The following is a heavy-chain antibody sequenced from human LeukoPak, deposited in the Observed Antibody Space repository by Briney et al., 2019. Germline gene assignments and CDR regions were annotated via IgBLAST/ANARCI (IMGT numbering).Heavy chain of an antibody. Sequence: SETLSLTCAVYGGSFSGYYWSWIRQPPGKGLEWIGEINHSGSTNYNPSLKSRVTISVDTSKNQFSLKLSSVTAADTAVYYCARGRDDHFDYWGQGTLVTVSS. CDR3: ARGRDDHFDY. J-gene: IGHJ4*02. V-gene: IGHV4-34*01. D-gene: IGHD5-24*01. CDR1: GGSFSGYY. CDR2: INHSGST.